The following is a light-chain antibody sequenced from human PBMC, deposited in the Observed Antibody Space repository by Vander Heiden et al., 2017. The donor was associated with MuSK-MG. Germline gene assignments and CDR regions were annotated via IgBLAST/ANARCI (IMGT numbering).Light chain of an antibody. CDR1: QSVTK. CDR3: QQYGNSPLT. Sequence: EIVLTQSPGTLSLSPGERATLSCRASQSVTKLAWYQQKLGQAPRLLIYGASTRATGIPDRFSGSGSGTDFTLTISRLEPEDFAVYYCQQYGNSPLTFGGGTKVEIK. J-gene: IGKJ4*01. V-gene: IGKV3-20*01. CDR2: GAS.